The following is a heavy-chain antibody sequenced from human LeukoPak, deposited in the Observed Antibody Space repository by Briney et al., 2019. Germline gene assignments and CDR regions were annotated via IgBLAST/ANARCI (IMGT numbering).Heavy chain of an antibody. J-gene: IGHJ4*02. CDR2: IKQDGSEK. D-gene: IGHD3-22*01. Sequence: GGSLRLSCAASGFTFSSYWMSWVRQAPGKGLKWVANIKQDGSEKYYVDSVKGRFTISRDNAKNSLYLQMNSLRAEDTAVYYCARGVYDSSGYLGYWGQGTLVTVSS. V-gene: IGHV3-7*01. CDR1: GFTFSSYW. CDR3: ARGVYDSSGYLGY.